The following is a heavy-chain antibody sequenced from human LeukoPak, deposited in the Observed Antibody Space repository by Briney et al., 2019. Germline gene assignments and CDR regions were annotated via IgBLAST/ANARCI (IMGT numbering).Heavy chain of an antibody. D-gene: IGHD6-19*01. CDR2: ISGSGGST. J-gene: IGHJ4*02. Sequence: PGGSLRLSCAASGFTFSSYAMSWVRQAPGKGLEWVSAISGSGGSTYYADSMKGRFTISRDNSKNTLYLQMNSLRAEDTAVYYCAKAPTGYSSGWGGYYFDYWGQGTLVTVSS. CDR1: GFTFSSYA. V-gene: IGHV3-23*01. CDR3: AKAPTGYSSGWGGYYFDY.